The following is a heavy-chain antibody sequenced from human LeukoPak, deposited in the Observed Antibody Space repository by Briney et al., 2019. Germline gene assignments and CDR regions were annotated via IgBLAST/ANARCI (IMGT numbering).Heavy chain of an antibody. CDR1: GFSFSSYR. CDR2: ISSNNGYI. Sequence: GGSLRLSCAASGFSFSSYRMNWVRQAPGKGLEWVASISSNNGYIYYADSVRGRFTISRDNGENSLHLQMNSLRAEDAAVYYCARDLGTRKSIAFADWGQGTLVTVSS. V-gene: IGHV3-21*01. D-gene: IGHD6-6*01. CDR3: ARDLGTRKSIAFAD. J-gene: IGHJ4*02.